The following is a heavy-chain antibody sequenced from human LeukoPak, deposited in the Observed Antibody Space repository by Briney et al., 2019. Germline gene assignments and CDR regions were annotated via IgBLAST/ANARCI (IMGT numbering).Heavy chain of an antibody. D-gene: IGHD6-13*01. Sequence: ASVKVYCKASGYTFTSYAVNWVRQAPGQGLEWMGWINTHSGNPMYAPGFTGRFVFSLDTPVSTAYLQISSLKAEDTAVYYCARVSEAGAGGYNYWGQGTLVTVSS. CDR3: ARVSEAGAGGYNY. V-gene: IGHV7-4-1*02. CDR1: GYTFTSYA. J-gene: IGHJ4*02. CDR2: INTHSGNP.